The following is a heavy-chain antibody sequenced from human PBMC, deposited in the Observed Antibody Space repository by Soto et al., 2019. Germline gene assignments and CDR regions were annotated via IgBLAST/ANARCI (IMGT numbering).Heavy chain of an antibody. CDR1: GGSFSGYY. D-gene: IGHD3-22*01. Sequence: QVQLQQWGAGLLKPSETLTLTCGVYGGSFSGYYWSWIRQPPGKGLEWIGEINHIGSTNNNPSLKSRLTTAVDTSKNQFSLKLSSVTAADTAVYYCARTQGEIYCSGYDCYSVESVRTFDIWGQGTMVTVSS. J-gene: IGHJ3*02. CDR2: INHIGST. V-gene: IGHV4-34*01. CDR3: ARTQGEIYCSGYDCYSVESVRTFDI.